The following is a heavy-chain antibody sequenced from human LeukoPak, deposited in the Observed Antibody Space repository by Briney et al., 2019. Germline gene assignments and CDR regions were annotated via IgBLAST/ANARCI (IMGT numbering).Heavy chain of an antibody. CDR3: ARDRYSSSSFDY. CDR1: GFTFDHYG. D-gene: IGHD6-6*01. V-gene: IGHV3-20*04. CDR2: INWNGGST. J-gene: IGHJ4*02. Sequence: GGPLRLSCAPSGFTFDHYGMSWVPQAPGKGLEWVSGINWNGGSTGYADSVKGRFTISRDNAKNSLYLQMNSLRAEDTALYYCARDRYSSSSFDYWGQGTLVTVSS.